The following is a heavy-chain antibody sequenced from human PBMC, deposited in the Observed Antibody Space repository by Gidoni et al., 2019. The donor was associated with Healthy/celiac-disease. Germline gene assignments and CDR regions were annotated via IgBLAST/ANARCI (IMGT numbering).Heavy chain of an antibody. V-gene: IGHV1-2*06. CDR3: ASLRSGGDY. Sequence: QGQLGQSGAEGKKPGASGKVSCKDYGYTFTGYYMHWVRQAPGQGLEWMGRINPTRGGTHYAQKFQGRVTITRDTPISTAYMELSRLRSDDTAVYYCASLRSGGDYWGQGTLVTVSS. CDR1: GYTFTGYY. CDR2: INPTRGGT. D-gene: IGHD3-10*01. J-gene: IGHJ4*02.